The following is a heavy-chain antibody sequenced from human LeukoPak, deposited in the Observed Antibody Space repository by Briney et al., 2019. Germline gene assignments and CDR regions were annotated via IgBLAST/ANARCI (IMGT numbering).Heavy chain of an antibody. Sequence: GGSLRLSCAASGFIVTNAWMNWVRQAPGKGLEWVGRIQSKTDGGKTDYAAPVKGRFTISRGDSKNTLYLQMNSLKTEDTAIYYCTTGIRGDWGQGTLVTVSS. J-gene: IGHJ4*02. CDR2: IQSKTDGGKT. CDR1: GFIVTNAW. D-gene: IGHD3-3*02. CDR3: TTGIRGD. V-gene: IGHV3-15*07.